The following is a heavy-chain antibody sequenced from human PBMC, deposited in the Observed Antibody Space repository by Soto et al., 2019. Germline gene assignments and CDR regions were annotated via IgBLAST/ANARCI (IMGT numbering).Heavy chain of an antibody. CDR1: GGSISSSSYY. CDR2: IYYSGST. V-gene: IGHV4-39*01. CDR3: ARGPPGNSYGDY. D-gene: IGHD5-18*01. Sequence: SETLSLTCTVSGGSISSSSYYWGWIRQPPGKGLEWIGSIYYSGSTYYNPSLKSRVTISVDTSKNQFSLKLSSVTAADTAVYYCARGPPGNSYGDYWGQGTLVT. J-gene: IGHJ4*02.